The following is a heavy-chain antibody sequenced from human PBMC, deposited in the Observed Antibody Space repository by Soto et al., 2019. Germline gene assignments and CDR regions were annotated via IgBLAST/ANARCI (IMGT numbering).Heavy chain of an antibody. V-gene: IGHV1-69*13. CDR1: GGTFSSYA. CDR2: IIPIFGTA. CDR3: ARVVGGYCSSTRCYIQDFGFDY. J-gene: IGHJ4*02. Sequence: ASVKVSCKASGGTFSSYAISWVRQAPGQGLEWMGGIIPIFGTANYAQKFQGRVTITADESTSTAYMGLSSLRSEDTAVYYCARVVGGYCSSTRCYIQDFGFDYWGQGTLVTVSS. D-gene: IGHD2-2*02.